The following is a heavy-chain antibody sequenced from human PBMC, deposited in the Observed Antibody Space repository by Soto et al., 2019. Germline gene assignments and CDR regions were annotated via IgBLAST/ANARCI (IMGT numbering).Heavy chain of an antibody. CDR2: IYYTGTT. J-gene: IGHJ4*02. CDR3: AREVSTFGSNHFDS. Sequence: SETLSLTCSVSGTSIRGYYWTWIRQPPGKGLEWIGYIYYTGTTKYNPSLKSRVTISVDTSKNQFSLRLNSVTAADTAVYYCAREVSTFGSNHFDSWGQGALVTVSS. D-gene: IGHD3-10*01. V-gene: IGHV4-59*01. CDR1: GTSIRGYY.